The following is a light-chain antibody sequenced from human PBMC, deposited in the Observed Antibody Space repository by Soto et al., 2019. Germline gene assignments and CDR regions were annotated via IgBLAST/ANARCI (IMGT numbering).Light chain of an antibody. J-gene: IGKJ1*01. CDR2: TAS. V-gene: IGKV1-17*01. Sequence: DIQMTQSPSSLSASVGDRVTITCRASQGIRNDLGWYQQKPGKAPKPLIYTASTLQSGVPSRFSGSGAGAEFTLTITGLQPEDFATYFCQQFHTYPWTFGQGTKVDIK. CDR3: QQFHTYPWT. CDR1: QGIRND.